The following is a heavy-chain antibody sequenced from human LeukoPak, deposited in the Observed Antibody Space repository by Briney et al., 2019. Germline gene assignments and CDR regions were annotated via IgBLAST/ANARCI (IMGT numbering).Heavy chain of an antibody. CDR1: GGTFSSYA. Sequence: GASVKVSCKASGGTFSSYAINWVRQATGQGLEWMGWMNPNSGNTGYAQKFQGRVTMTRNTSISTAYMELSSLRSEDTAVYYCARTLRPGDLNYYMDVWGKGTTVTVSS. CDR2: MNPNSGNT. CDR3: ARTLRPGDLNYYMDV. V-gene: IGHV1-8*02. J-gene: IGHJ6*03.